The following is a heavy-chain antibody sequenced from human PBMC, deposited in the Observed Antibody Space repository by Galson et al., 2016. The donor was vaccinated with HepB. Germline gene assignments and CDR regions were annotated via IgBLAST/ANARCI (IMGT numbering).Heavy chain of an antibody. CDR1: GGTLNNYA. V-gene: IGHV1-69*06. Sequence: SVKVSCKASGGTLNNYAFSWTRQAPGQGLEWMGGIIPAFGTPTHAQKFQGRLTISADRSTSTAYMELNSLTSEDTAVYYCARGRGKFRYFDLWGRGTLVTVSS. D-gene: IGHD3-16*01. CDR2: IIPAFGTP. J-gene: IGHJ2*01. CDR3: ARGRGKFRYFDL.